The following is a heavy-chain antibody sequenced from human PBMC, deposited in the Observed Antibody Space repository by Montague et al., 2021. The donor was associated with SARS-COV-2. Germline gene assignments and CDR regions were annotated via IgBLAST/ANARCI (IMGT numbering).Heavy chain of an antibody. V-gene: IGHV2-70*01. J-gene: IGHJ6*02. CDR1: GFSLSTSGMC. CDR2: IDWDDDK. CDR3: ARMDILTGYYAYGMDV. Sequence: PALVKTTQTLTLTCTFSGFSLSTSGMCVSWIRPPPGKALEWLAPIDWDDDKYYSTSLKTRLTISKDTSKNQVVLTMTNMDPVDTAAYYCARMDILTGYYAYGMDVWGQGTTVTCSS. D-gene: IGHD3-9*01.